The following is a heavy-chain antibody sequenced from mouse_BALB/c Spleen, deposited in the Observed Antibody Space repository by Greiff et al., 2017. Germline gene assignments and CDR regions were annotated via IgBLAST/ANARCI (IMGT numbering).Heavy chain of an antibody. CDR2: IWSGGST. J-gene: IGHJ3*01. CDR3: ARKGTVVAPFAY. Sequence: VKVVESGPGLVQPSQSLSITCTVSGFSLTSYGVHWVRQSPGKGLEWLGVIWSGGSTDYNAAFISRLSISKDNSKSQVFFKMNSLQANDTAIYYCARKGTVVAPFAYWGQGTLVTVSA. CDR1: GFSLTSYG. V-gene: IGHV2-2*02. D-gene: IGHD1-1*01.